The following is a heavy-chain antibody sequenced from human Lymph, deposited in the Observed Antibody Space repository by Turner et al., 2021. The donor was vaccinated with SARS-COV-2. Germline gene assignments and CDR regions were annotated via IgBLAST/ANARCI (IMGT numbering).Heavy chain of an antibody. Sequence: QVQLVQSGAEVKKPGASVKVSCKASGYTFTTYAMHWVRQAPGQRLEWMGWINAGNGNTKYSQKFQGRVTITRDTSASTAYMELSSLRSEDTAVYYCARGKSPLLRFLEWILSLDYWVQGTLVTVSS. V-gene: IGHV1-3*01. CDR2: INAGNGNT. D-gene: IGHD3-3*01. CDR1: GYTFTTYA. J-gene: IGHJ4*02. CDR3: ARGKSPLLRFLEWILSLDY.